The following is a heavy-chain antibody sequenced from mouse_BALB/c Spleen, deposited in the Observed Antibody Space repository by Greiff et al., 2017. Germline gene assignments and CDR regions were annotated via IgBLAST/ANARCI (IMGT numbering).Heavy chain of an antibody. CDR1: GYSFTSYY. CDR3: AREGGTEAMDY. Sequence: QVQLQQSGPELVKPGASVKISCKASGYSFTSYYIHWVKQRPGQGLEWIGWIFPGSGNTKYNEKFKGKATLTADTSSSTAYMQLSSLTSEDSAVYFCAREGGTEAMDYWGQGTSVTVSS. CDR2: IFPGSGNT. J-gene: IGHJ4*01. D-gene: IGHD2-14*01. V-gene: IGHV1-66*01.